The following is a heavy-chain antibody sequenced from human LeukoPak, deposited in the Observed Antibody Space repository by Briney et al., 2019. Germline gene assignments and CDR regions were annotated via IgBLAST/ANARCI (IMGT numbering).Heavy chain of an antibody. CDR1: GFTFSTYW. J-gene: IGHJ4*02. D-gene: IGHD3-16*02. V-gene: IGHV3-74*01. CDR3: ASTEAYDYVWGSYRFSY. CDR2: INSDGSNI. Sequence: GGSLRLSCAASGFTFSTYWMHWVRQAPGKGLVWVSRINSDGSNIGYADSVKGRFTISRDNAKNTLYLQLNSLRAEDTAVYYCASTEAYDYVWGSYRFSYRGQGTLVTVSS.